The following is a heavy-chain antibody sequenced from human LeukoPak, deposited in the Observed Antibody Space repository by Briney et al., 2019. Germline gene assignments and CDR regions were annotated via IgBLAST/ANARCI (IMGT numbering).Heavy chain of an antibody. J-gene: IGHJ6*02. CDR3: ARVGRTRGYDFWSGLIYGMDV. D-gene: IGHD3-3*01. V-gene: IGHV4-34*01. CDR1: GGSFSGYY. Sequence: SETLSLTCAVYGGSFSGYYWSWIRQPPGKGLEWIGEINHSGSTNYNPSLKSRVTISVDTSKNQFSLKLSSVTAADTAVYYCARVGRTRGYDFWSGLIYGMDVWGQGTTVTVSS. CDR2: INHSGST.